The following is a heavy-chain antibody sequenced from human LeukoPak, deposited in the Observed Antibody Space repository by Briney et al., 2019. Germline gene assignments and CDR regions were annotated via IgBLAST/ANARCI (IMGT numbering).Heavy chain of an antibody. V-gene: IGHV3-23*01. J-gene: IGHJ4*02. Sequence: GGSLRLSCAASGFTFSTFAMSWVRQGPGRGLEWVSSIRSNGETYYSDSVRGRFTLSSDSFRNTVYLQLNNLRVEDTAIYYCARASWVSSTDAVRWGQGTLVTVSS. CDR2: IRSNGET. CDR1: GFTFSTFA. CDR3: ARASWVSSTDAVR. D-gene: IGHD3-16*01.